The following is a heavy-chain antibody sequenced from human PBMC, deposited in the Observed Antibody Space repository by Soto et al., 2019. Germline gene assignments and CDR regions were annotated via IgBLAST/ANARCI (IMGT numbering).Heavy chain of an antibody. CDR3: ARGTATYDFWSGYRNYYYGMDV. CDR2: ISAYNGNT. J-gene: IGHJ6*02. D-gene: IGHD3-3*01. V-gene: IGHV1-18*01. Sequence: ASVKVSCKASGYTFTSYGISWVRQAPGQGLEWMGWISAYNGNTNYAQKLQGRVTMTTDTSTSTAYMELRSLRSDDTAVYFCARGTATYDFWSGYRNYYYGMDVWGQGNTVTVSS. CDR1: GYTFTSYG.